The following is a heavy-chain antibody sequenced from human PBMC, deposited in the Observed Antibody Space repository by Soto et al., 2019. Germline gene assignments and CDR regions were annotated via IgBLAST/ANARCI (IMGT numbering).Heavy chain of an antibody. V-gene: IGHV3-21*01. CDR2: ISSSSSYI. CDR3: ARGLHYYDSSVHYVY. J-gene: IGHJ4*02. Sequence: GGSLRLSCAASGFTFSSYSMNWVRQAPGKGLEWVSSISSSSSYICYADSVKGRFTISRDNAKNSLYLQMNSLRAEDTAVYYCARGLHYYDSSVHYVYWGQGTLFTVFS. D-gene: IGHD3-22*01. CDR1: GFTFSSYS.